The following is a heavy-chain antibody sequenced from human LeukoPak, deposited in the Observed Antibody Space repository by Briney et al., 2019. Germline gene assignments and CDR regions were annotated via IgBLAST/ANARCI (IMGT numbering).Heavy chain of an antibody. D-gene: IGHD4-17*01. CDR1: VYTFTGYH. V-gene: IGHV1-2*02. CDR2: ISPSSGGT. J-gene: IGHJ4*02. Sequence: ASVKVSCKASVYTFTGYHMCWVRQAPGQGLEWMGWISPSSGGTNYAQVFQGRVTMTRDTSISTAYMELTSLTSDDTAVYYCARGRGVTTVTYSDYWGQGTLVTVSS. CDR3: ARGRGVTTVTYSDY.